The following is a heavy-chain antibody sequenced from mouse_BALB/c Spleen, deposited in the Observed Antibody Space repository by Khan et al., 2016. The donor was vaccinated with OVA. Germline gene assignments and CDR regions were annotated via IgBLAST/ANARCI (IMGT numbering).Heavy chain of an antibody. CDR1: GFTFSSYG. CDR2: IISNGGST. Sequence: EVELVESGGGLVQPGGSLKLSCAVSGFTFSSYGMSWVRQTLDKRLELVATIISNGGSTYYPDSVKGRFTISRDNAKNTLFLQMSSLKSEDTAMYYCARMAITINWGRGTTLTFSS. D-gene: IGHD1-3*01. J-gene: IGHJ2*01. CDR3: ARMAITIN. V-gene: IGHV5-6-3*01.